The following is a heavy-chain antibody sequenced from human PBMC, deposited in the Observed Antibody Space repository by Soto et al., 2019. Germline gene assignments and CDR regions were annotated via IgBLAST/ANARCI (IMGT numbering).Heavy chain of an antibody. CDR1: GVSVRSGSFY. CDR3: ARVPLRYSSSHNFDS. J-gene: IGHJ4*02. D-gene: IGHD6-19*01. Sequence: SETLSLTCSVSGVSVRSGSFYWSWIRQPPGKGLEWIGFIYNTETFNYNPSLKSRVTLSVDASKHQFSLKLSSVTAADTAVHYCARVPLRYSSSHNFDSWGQGALVTVSS. CDR2: IYNTETF. V-gene: IGHV4-61*01.